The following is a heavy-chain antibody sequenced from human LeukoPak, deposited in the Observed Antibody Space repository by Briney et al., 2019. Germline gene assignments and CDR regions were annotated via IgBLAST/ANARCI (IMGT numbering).Heavy chain of an antibody. J-gene: IGHJ6*03. Sequence: GGSLRLSCAASGFTFSSYEMNWVRQAPGKGLEWVSYISSSGSTIYYADSVKGRFTISRDNAKNSLYLQMNSLRAEDTAVCYCARMLQYSSVYMDVWGKGTTVTVSS. V-gene: IGHV3-48*03. CDR3: ARMLQYSSVYMDV. CDR2: ISSSGSTI. D-gene: IGHD6-19*01. CDR1: GFTFSSYE.